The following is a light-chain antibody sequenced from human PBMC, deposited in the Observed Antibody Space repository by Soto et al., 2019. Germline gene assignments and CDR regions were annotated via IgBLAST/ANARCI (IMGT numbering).Light chain of an antibody. V-gene: IGKV1-33*01. CDR3: HQYDNLPFT. Sequence: DIQMTQSPSSLSASVGDRVTITCQASQDISNYLNWYQQKPGKAPKLLIYDASNLETGVPSRFSGSGSGTHFIFTITSLQPEDIASYYCHQYDNLPFTFGGGTKVEMK. CDR1: QDISNY. CDR2: DAS. J-gene: IGKJ4*01.